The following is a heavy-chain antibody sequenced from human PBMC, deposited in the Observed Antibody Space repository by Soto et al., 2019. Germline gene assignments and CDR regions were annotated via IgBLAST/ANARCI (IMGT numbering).Heavy chain of an antibody. V-gene: IGHV3-33*01. Sequence: HLGGSLRLSCAASGFIFGTYGMHWVRQAPGKGLEWVAVIWNDGYDKYYADSVKGRFTISRDNSKNTLYLQMNNLRAEDAAIYYCARDCISSSCLDYWGQGALVTVSS. CDR2: IWNDGYDK. J-gene: IGHJ4*02. CDR3: ARDCISSSCLDY. D-gene: IGHD2-2*01. CDR1: GFIFGTYG.